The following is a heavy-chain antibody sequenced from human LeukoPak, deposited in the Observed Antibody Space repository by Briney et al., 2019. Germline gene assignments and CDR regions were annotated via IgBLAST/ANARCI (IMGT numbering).Heavy chain of an antibody. CDR2: INSSSSSI. V-gene: IGHV3-21*01. D-gene: IGHD3-3*01. CDR3: ATAYYDLWSGYYEDKDY. J-gene: IGHJ4*02. Sequence: GGSLRLSCAASGFTFSSNYMNWVRQAPGKGLEWVSSINSSSSSIYYADSVKGRFTIASDHSKNSLYLQMNSLRAEDTAVYYCATAYYDLWSGYYEDKDYWGQGPLVTVSS. CDR1: GFTFSSNY.